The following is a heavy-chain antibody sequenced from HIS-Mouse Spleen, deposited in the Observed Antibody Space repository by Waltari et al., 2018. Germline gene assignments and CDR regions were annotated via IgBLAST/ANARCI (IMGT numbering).Heavy chain of an antibody. J-gene: IGHJ4*02. V-gene: IGHV1-2*02. Sequence: QVPLVQSGAEGKKPGASVKVSCKDSGYTFTGYYMHWVRQAPGQGLEWMGWINPNSGGTNYAQKFQGRVTMTRDTSISTAYMELSRLRSDDTAVYYCARVYSSSWRGFDYWGQGTLVTVSS. CDR3: ARVYSSSWRGFDY. D-gene: IGHD6-6*01. CDR2: INPNSGGT. CDR1: GYTFTGYY.